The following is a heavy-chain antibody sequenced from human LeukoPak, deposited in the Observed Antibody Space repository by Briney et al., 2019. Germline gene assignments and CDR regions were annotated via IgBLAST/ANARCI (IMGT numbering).Heavy chain of an antibody. CDR3: ARVIYYDSSGYPRRYFDY. D-gene: IGHD3-22*01. V-gene: IGHV3-7*01. CDR2: IKQDGSER. Sequence: GGSLRLSCAASGFNFSNYAMHWVRQAPGKGLDWVANIKQDGSERYYVGSLKGRFTISRDNAKNSLHLQMNSLRAEDTAVYYCARVIYYDSSGYPRRYFDYWGQGTLVTVSS. J-gene: IGHJ4*02. CDR1: GFNFSNYA.